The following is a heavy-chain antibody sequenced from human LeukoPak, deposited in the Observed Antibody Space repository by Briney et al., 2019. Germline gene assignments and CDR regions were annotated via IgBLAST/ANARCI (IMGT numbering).Heavy chain of an antibody. CDR3: ARGRRDYGDYPY. D-gene: IGHD4-17*01. CDR2: IYSGGDT. Sequence: GGSLRLSCAASGFIVSGNYLSWVRQAPGKGLEWVSVIYSGGDTYSADSVKGRFTTSRDNSKNTVYLQMNSLRVGDTAVYYCARGRRDYGDYPYWGQGTLVTVSS. V-gene: IGHV3-53*01. J-gene: IGHJ4*02. CDR1: GFIVSGNY.